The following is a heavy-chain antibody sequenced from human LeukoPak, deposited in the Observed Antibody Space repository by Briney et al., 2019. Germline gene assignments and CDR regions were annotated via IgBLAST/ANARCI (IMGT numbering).Heavy chain of an antibody. V-gene: IGHV3-30*02. D-gene: IGHD2-15*01. CDR2: IQYDGSKK. J-gene: IGHJ4*02. CDR3: ARGGVVAAKFNY. CDR1: GFTFSSNG. Sequence: GGYLRLSCVASGFTFSSNGMHWVRQAPGKGLEWVTFIQYDGSKKYYADSVKGRFTISRDNSKNTLYLEMNSLRAEDTALYYCARGGVVAAKFNYWGQGTLVTVSS.